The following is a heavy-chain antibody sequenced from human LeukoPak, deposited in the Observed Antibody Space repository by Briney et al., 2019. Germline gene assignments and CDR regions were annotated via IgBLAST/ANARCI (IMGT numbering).Heavy chain of an antibody. Sequence: PGGPLRLSCEASGFTFSEYYMHWVRQAPGKGLVWVSRINTDGSSTSHVDSVKGRFTISRDNAKNTLYLQMDSLRAEDTAVYYCARGMTYYYGSGKFDYWGQGTLVTVSS. D-gene: IGHD3-10*01. J-gene: IGHJ4*02. CDR3: ARGMTYYYGSGKFDY. CDR1: GFTFSEYY. V-gene: IGHV3-74*01. CDR2: INTDGSST.